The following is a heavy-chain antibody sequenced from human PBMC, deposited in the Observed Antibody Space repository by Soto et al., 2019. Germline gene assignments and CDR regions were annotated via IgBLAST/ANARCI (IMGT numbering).Heavy chain of an antibody. D-gene: IGHD3-22*01. CDR1: RFTFSNYS. V-gene: IGHV3-21*01. CDR3: ARDIRGPYDSSGYYYYYGMDV. Sequence: GGSLRLSCAVSRFTFSNYSMTWVRQAPGKGLEWVSSITSSATYMHYTDALKGQFTISRDNAKTSLYLQINSLRVEDTAVYYCARDIRGPYDSSGYYYYYGMDVWGQGTTVTVSS. CDR2: ITSSATYM. J-gene: IGHJ6*02.